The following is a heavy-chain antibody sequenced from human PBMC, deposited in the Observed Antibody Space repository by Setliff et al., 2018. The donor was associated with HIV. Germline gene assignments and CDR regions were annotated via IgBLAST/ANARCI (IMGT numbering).Heavy chain of an antibody. J-gene: IGHJ3*02. D-gene: IGHD6-19*01. CDR1: GYTVTIYG. CDR3: ARRVIAVPGTDDAFDI. V-gene: IGHV1-18*01. CDR2: ISGYNGKT. Sequence: ASVKVSCKASGYTVTIYGITWVRQAPGQGLEWMGWISGYNGKTNYAQKYQDRVTMTTNISTSMAYMEVRGLTSDDTAVYYCARRVIAVPGTDDAFDIWGHGTMVTVSS.